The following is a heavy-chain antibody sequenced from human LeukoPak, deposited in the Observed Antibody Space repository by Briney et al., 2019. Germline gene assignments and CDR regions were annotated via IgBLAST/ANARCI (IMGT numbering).Heavy chain of an antibody. J-gene: IGHJ3*02. CDR1: GYSFTSYW. CDR2: IYPGDSDT. CDR3: ALQGYNWNPRDAFDI. D-gene: IGHD1-20*01. V-gene: IGHV5-51*01. Sequence: GGSLKISCKGSGYSFTSYWIGWVRQMPGKGLEWMGTIYPGDSDTRYSPSFQGQVTISADKSISTAYLQWSSLKASDTAMYYCALQGYNWNPRDAFDIWGQGTMVTVSS.